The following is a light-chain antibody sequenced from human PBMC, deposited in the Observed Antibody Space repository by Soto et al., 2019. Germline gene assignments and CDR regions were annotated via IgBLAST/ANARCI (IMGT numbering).Light chain of an antibody. CDR3: QQYGSSPVT. CDR2: GAS. CDR1: QSVSSSF. J-gene: IGKJ4*01. V-gene: IGKV3-20*01. Sequence: EIVLTQSPGTLSLSPGEGATLSCRASQSVSSSFLAWYQQKPGQAPRLLIYGASSRATGIPDRFSGSGSVTVLTLTISRLEPEDFAVYYCQQYGSSPVTFGGGTKVEIK.